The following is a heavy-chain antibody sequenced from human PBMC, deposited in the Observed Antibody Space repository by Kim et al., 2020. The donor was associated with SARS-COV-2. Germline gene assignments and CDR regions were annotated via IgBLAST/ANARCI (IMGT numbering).Heavy chain of an antibody. CDR3: AKDQGVGIKNLGGDYYYYGMDV. D-gene: IGHD3-16*01. CDR2: ISGSGGSI. J-gene: IGHJ6*02. CDR1: GFTFTNYA. V-gene: IGHV3-23*01. Sequence: GGSLRLSCAASGFTFTNYAVSWARQAPGKGLEWVSAISGSGGSIYYADSVKGRFTISRDNSKNTLYLQMNSLRAEDTAIYYCAKDQGVGIKNLGGDYYYYGMDVWGQGTTVTVSS.